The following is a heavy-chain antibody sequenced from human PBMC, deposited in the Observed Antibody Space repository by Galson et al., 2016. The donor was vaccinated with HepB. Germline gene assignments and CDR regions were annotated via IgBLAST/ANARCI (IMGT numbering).Heavy chain of an antibody. CDR3: ARDLRFGTGRLDY. Sequence: SETLSLTCTVSGGSIISNDHFWGWVRQSPGKGLQWIGSISYSGTTFYNPSIKSRVTISVDTSKNHFSLKLSSVTAADTAVYYCARDLRFGTGRLDYWGQGTLVTVSS. CDR1: GGSIISNDHF. CDR2: ISYSGTT. D-gene: IGHD3/OR15-3a*01. V-gene: IGHV4-39*07. J-gene: IGHJ4*02.